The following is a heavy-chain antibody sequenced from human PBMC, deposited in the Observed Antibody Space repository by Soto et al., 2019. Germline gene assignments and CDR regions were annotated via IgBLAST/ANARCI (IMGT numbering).Heavy chain of an antibody. V-gene: IGHV3-30-3*01. D-gene: IGHD3-22*01. J-gene: IGHJ4*02. CDR1: GFTFSSYA. CDR3: ARDLDYYDILDY. CDR2: ISYDGSNK. Sequence: PGGSLRLSCAASGFTFSSYAMHWVRQAPGKGLEWVAVISYDGSNKYYADSVKGRFTISRDNSKNTLYLQMNSLRAEDTAVYYCARDLDYYDILDYWGQGTLVTVSS.